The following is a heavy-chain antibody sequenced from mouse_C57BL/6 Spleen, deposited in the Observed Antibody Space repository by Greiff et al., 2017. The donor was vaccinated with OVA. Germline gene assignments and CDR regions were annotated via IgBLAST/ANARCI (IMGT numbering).Heavy chain of an antibody. J-gene: IGHJ4*01. D-gene: IGHD4-1*01. CDR1: GYTFTSYW. V-gene: IGHV1-64*01. CDR3: ARGNLWDSEAMDY. CDR2: IYPNSGST. Sequence: QVQLKQPGAELVKPGASVKLSCKASGYTFTSYWMHWVKQRPGQGLEWIGMIYPNSGSTNYNEKFKSKATLTVDKSSSTAYMQLSSLTSEDSAVYYCARGNLWDSEAMDYWGQGTSVTVSS.